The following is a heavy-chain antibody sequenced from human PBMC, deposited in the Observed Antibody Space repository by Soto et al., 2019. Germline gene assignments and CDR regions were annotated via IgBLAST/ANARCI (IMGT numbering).Heavy chain of an antibody. Sequence: WETLSLTCTVSGDSVSSGVYYWNWIRQPPGKGLEWVGHIYFSGRTKYIPSLESRVTILLDTSKNQFSLKLTSVTAADTAVYYCARVPIDTYMIYWSDPWGQGTLVTVSS. CDR2: IYFSGRT. CDR1: GDSVSSGVYY. CDR3: ARVPIDTYMIYWSDP. J-gene: IGHJ5*02. V-gene: IGHV4-61*08. D-gene: IGHD3-16*01.